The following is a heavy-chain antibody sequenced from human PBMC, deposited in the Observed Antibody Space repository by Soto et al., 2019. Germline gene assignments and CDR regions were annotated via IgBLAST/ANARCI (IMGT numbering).Heavy chain of an antibody. V-gene: IGHV1-18*01. D-gene: IGHD6-13*01. CDR1: GYTFTSYG. Sequence: QVQLVQSGAEVKKPGASVKVSCKASGYTFTSYGISWVRQAPGQGLEWMGWISAYNGNKNYAQKFQGRVTMITDTSTSTAYMELGSLRSDDTAVYYCARDGRDSSSWYWFDPWGQGTLVTVSS. J-gene: IGHJ5*02. CDR3: ARDGRDSSSWYWFDP. CDR2: ISAYNGNK.